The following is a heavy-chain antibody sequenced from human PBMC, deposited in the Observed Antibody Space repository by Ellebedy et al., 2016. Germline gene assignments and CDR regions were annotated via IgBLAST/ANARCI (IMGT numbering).Heavy chain of an antibody. CDR2: IIPIFGTT. Sequence: SVKVSXKASGSTFRNYAISWVRQAPGQGLEWMGGIIPIFGTTNYAQKVQGRVSLTTDTSTSTAYLELRSLRSDDTAVYYCGRDSLGYTSLTDYWGQGTLVIVSS. CDR3: GRDSLGYTSLTDY. D-gene: IGHD3-16*02. CDR1: GSTFRNYA. V-gene: IGHV1-69*05. J-gene: IGHJ4*02.